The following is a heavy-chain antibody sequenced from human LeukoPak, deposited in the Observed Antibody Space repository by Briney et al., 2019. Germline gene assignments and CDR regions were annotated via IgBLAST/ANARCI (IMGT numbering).Heavy chain of an antibody. D-gene: IGHD5-12*01. CDR3: ARDSGYVPLDY. CDR2: ISSSGSTI. V-gene: IGHV3-48*03. J-gene: IGHJ4*02. CDR1: GFTFSSYE. Sequence: GGSLRLSCAASGFTFSSYEMNWVRQAPGKGLEWVPYISSSGSTIYYADSVKGRFTISRDNAKNSLYLQMNSLRAEDTAVYYCARDSGYVPLDYWGQGTLVTVSS.